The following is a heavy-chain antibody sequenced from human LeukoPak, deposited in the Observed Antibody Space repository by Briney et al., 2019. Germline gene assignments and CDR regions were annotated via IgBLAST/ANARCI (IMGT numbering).Heavy chain of an antibody. CDR2: INSDGSTT. CDR1: EFTFSNYW. Sequence: GGSLRLSCAASEFTFSNYWMHWVRQAPGKGLVWVSRINSDGSTTNYADSVKGRFTISRDNAKNTLYLQMNSLRAEDTAVYYCVRDPYGSNSKWGQGTLVTVSS. V-gene: IGHV3-74*01. D-gene: IGHD4-23*01. J-gene: IGHJ4*02. CDR3: VRDPYGSNSK.